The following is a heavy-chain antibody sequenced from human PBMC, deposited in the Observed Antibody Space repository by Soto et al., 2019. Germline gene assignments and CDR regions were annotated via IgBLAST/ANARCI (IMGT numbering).Heavy chain of an antibody. J-gene: IGHJ4*02. CDR1: GYTFTSYG. CDR3: ARGLGGARTYFDY. Sequence: QVQLVQSGAEEKKPGASVKVSCKASGYTFTSYGMHWVRQAPGQRLEWMGWINAGNGNTKYSQKFQGRVTITRDTSACTAYMELSSLRSEDTAVYYCARGLGGARTYFDYWGQGTLVTVSS. CDR2: INAGNGNT. V-gene: IGHV1-3*05. D-gene: IGHD3-10*01.